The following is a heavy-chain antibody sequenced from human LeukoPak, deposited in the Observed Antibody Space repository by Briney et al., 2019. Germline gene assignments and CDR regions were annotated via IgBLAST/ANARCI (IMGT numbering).Heavy chain of an antibody. V-gene: IGHV4-61*02. CDR2: INTSGST. CDR1: GGSISSGSYF. CDR3: ARNTLGAFDI. D-gene: IGHD3-3*02. J-gene: IGHJ3*02. Sequence: SQTLSLTCIVSGGSISSGSYFWTWIRQPAGKGLERIGRINTSGSTNYNPSLKSGVTISVDTSKNQFSLILSSVTAADTAVYYCARNTLGAFDIWGQGTTVTVSS.